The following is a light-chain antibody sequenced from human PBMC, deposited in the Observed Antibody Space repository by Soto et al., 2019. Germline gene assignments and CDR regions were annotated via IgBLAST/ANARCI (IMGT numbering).Light chain of an antibody. Sequence: EIVLTQSPASLSLSPGGRATLSCRASQSFAGHLAWYQQKPGQAPRLLIYAASNRATGIPARFTGSGFGTYFTLTIGSLEPEDSPVYYWQHRRGVITFGQGTRREIK. CDR1: QSFAGH. CDR2: AAS. J-gene: IGKJ5*01. V-gene: IGKV3-11*01. CDR3: QHRRGVIT.